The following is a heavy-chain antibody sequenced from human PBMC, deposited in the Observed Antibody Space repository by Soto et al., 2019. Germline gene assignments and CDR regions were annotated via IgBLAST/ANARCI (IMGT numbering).Heavy chain of an antibody. CDR1: GGTFSSYA. D-gene: IGHD3-10*01. Sequence: QVQLVQSGAEVKKPGSSVKVSCKASGGTFSSYAISWVRQAPGQGLERMGGIIPIFGTANYAQKFQGRVTITANESTSTAYMGLSSLRSEDTAVYYCARGEVYVSGSYAVSWGFDYWGQGTLVTVSS. CDR2: IIPIFGTA. CDR3: ARGEVYVSGSYAVSWGFDY. J-gene: IGHJ4*02. V-gene: IGHV1-69*01.